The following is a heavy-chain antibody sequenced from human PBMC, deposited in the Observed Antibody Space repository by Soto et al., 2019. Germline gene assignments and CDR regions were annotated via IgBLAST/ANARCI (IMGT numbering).Heavy chain of an antibody. CDR3: ARYPAIAVAGRWAFNI. Sequence: PSETLSLTCAVSGGSISSSNWWSWVRQPPGKGLEWIGEIYHSGSTNHNPSLKSRVTISVDKSKNQFSLKLSSVTAADTAVYYWARYPAIAVAGRWAFNIWGQGTMVTVSS. D-gene: IGHD6-19*01. CDR2: IYHSGST. V-gene: IGHV4-4*02. CDR1: GGSISSSNW. J-gene: IGHJ3*02.